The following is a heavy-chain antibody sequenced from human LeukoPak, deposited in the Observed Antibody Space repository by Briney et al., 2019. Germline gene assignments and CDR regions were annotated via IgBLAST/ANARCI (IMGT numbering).Heavy chain of an antibody. Sequence: ASVKVSCKVSGYTLTELSMHWVRQAPGQGLEWMGWISAYNGNTNYAQKLQGRVTMTTDTSTSTAYMELRSLRSDDTAVYYCARDLRYYDSSGYFDYWGQGTLVTVSS. CDR1: GYTLTELS. CDR3: ARDLRYYDSSGYFDY. J-gene: IGHJ4*02. D-gene: IGHD3-22*01. V-gene: IGHV1-18*01. CDR2: ISAYNGNT.